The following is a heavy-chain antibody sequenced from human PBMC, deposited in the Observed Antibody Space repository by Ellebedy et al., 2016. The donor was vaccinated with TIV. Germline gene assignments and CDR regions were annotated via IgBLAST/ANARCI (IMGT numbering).Heavy chain of an antibody. CDR1: GFTVSSNY. D-gene: IGHD3-10*01. J-gene: IGHJ4*02. CDR2: IKQDGSEK. CDR3: AREGLLWFGELALDY. Sequence: GGSLRLSXAASGFTVSSNYMSWVRQAPGKGLEWVANIKQDGSEKYYVDSVKGRFTISRDNAKNSLYLQMNSLRAEDTAVYYCAREGLLWFGELALDYWGQGTLVTVSS. V-gene: IGHV3-7*01.